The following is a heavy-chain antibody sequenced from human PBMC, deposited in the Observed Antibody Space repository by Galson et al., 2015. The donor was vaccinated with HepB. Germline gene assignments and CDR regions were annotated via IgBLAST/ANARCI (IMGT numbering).Heavy chain of an antibody. CDR2: INSDGSSG. CDR3: AREWLMIRGAPYRVDP. D-gene: IGHD3-10*01. Sequence: SLRLSCAASGFTFSSHWMHWVRQAPGKGLVWVSRINSDGSSGSYADSVKGRFTISRDNAKNTLSLQMNSLRAEDTAVYYCAREWLMIRGAPYRVDPWGQGTLVTVSS. CDR1: GFTFSSHW. V-gene: IGHV3-74*01. J-gene: IGHJ5*02.